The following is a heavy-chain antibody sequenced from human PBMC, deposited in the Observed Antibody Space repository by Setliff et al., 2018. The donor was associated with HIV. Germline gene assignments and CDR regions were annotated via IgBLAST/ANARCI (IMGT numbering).Heavy chain of an antibody. CDR2: IHYSGTS. Sequence: TSETLSLTCTVSGDLINNHNWNWIRQSPEKGLEWLGNIHYSGTSNYNSSLKSRTVISLDTSKKQFSLHFYSVTAADTAVYYCARSRIRGYYDTSPAMAFDIWGQGTMVTVSS. J-gene: IGHJ3*02. CDR1: GDLINNHN. CDR3: ARSRIRGYYDTSPAMAFDI. D-gene: IGHD3-22*01. V-gene: IGHV4-59*08.